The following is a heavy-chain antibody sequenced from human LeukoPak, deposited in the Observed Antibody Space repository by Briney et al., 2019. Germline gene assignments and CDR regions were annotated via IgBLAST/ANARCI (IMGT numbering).Heavy chain of an antibody. CDR3: ARGYYGSDLGV. J-gene: IGHJ6*04. CDR1: GGSISSSNW. D-gene: IGHD3-10*01. Sequence: PSGTLSLTCAVSGGSISSSNWWSWVRQPPGKGLEWIGEIYHSGSTNHNPSLKSRVTIPVDKSKNQFSLKLSSVTAADTAVYYCARGYYGSDLGVWGKGTTVTVSS. V-gene: IGHV4-4*02. CDR2: IYHSGST.